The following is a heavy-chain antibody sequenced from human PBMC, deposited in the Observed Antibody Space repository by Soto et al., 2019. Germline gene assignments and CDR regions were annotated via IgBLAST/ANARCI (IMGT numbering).Heavy chain of an antibody. V-gene: IGHV3-23*01. CDR1: GFTFSNHA. D-gene: IGHD3-9*01. CDR2: IGGSGRNT. J-gene: IGHJ6*02. Sequence: GGSLRLSCAASGFTFSNHAMSWVRPAPGKGLEWVSGIGGSGRNTYYADSVKGRFTISRDNSQNTLFLQMNSLRAEDTAEYYCARVLRYFDTPYGMDVWGQGTTVTVSS. CDR3: ARVLRYFDTPYGMDV.